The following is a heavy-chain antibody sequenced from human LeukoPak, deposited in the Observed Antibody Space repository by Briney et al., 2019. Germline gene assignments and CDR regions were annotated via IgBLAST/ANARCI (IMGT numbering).Heavy chain of an antibody. CDR1: GGTFSSYD. CDR2: IIPMLGTP. V-gene: IGHV1-69*05. CDR3: ARLVVVAAADI. J-gene: IGHJ3*02. Sequence: ASVKVSCKASGGTFSSYDISWVRQAPGQGLEWMGGIIPMLGTPNYAQKFQGRVTMTRDTSISTAYMELSRLRSDDTAVYYCARLVVVAAADIWGQGTMVTVSS. D-gene: IGHD2-15*01.